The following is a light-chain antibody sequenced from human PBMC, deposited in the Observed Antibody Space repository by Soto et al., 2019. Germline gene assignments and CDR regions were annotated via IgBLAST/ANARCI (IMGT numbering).Light chain of an antibody. V-gene: IGLV2-14*01. CDR2: DVS. CDR1: SSDVGGYNY. CDR3: SSYPSSSTLPLYV. J-gene: IGLJ1*01. Sequence: QSALTQPASVSGSPGQSITISCTGTSSDVGGYNYVSWYQQHPGKAPKLMIYDVSNRPSGVSNRFSGSKSGNTASLTISGLQAEDEADYYCSSYPSSSTLPLYVFGTGTKVTVL.